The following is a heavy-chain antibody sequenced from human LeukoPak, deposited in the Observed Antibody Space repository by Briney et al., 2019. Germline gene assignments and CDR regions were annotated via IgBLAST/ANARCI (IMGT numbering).Heavy chain of an antibody. CDR3: STTKNVASASDF. Sequence: GGSLRLSCAASGFTFSDVWMNWVRQAPGKGLEWVGRIRSYGGTIEYAAPVKGRFTISRGDSKNTLYLQMNSLKTEDTALYFCSTTKNVASASDFWGQGTLVTVSS. CDR2: IRSYGGTI. CDR1: GFTFSDVW. V-gene: IGHV3-15*01. J-gene: IGHJ4*02. D-gene: IGHD2-2*01.